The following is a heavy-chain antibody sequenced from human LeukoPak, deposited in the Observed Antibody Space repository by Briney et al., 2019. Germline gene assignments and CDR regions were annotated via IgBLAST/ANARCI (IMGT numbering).Heavy chain of an antibody. CDR3: AGEKRGYSYGYFDY. J-gene: IGHJ4*02. D-gene: IGHD5-18*01. V-gene: IGHV4-39*01. CDR1: GGSISSSSYY. CDR2: IYYSGST. Sequence: SETLSLTCTVSGGSISSSSYYWGWIRQPPGKGLEWIGSIYYSGSTYYNPSLKSRVTISVDTSKNQFSLKLSSVTAADTAVYYCAGEKRGYSYGYFDYWGQGTLVTASS.